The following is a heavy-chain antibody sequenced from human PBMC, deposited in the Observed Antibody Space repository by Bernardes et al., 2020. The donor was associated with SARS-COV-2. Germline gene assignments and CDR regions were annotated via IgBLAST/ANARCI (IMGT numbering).Heavy chain of an antibody. CDR1: GGSISSSDHY. CDR3: ATGKVVTGTSLDY. Sequence: SEPLSLTCTVSGGSISSSDHYWGWLRHPPGKGLEWIGNIFYSASAFYNPSVKSRATISVDTSKNQFSLKLRSVTAADTAIYYCATGKVVTGTSLDYWGQGILVTVSS. J-gene: IGHJ4*02. CDR2: IFYSASA. D-gene: IGHD2-15*01. V-gene: IGHV4-39*01.